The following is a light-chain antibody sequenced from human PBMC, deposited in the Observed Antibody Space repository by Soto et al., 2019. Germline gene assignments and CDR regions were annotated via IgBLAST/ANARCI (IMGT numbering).Light chain of an antibody. CDR2: GAS. V-gene: IGKV3-15*01. CDR1: QTVRNN. J-gene: IGKJ5*01. Sequence: EFVLTQSPGTLSLSPGERATLSCRASQTVRNNYLAWYQQKPGQAPRLLIYGASTRATGIPARFSGSGSGTEFTLTISSLQSEDFAVYYCQQYNNWPVFGQGTRLENK. CDR3: QQYNNWPV.